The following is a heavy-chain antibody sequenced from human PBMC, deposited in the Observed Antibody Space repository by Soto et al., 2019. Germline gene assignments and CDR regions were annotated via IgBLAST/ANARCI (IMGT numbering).Heavy chain of an antibody. Sequence: XTLSLPCTVSGGSLSGYYWSWIRQPPGKGLEYIGWIYYTGGTNYNASLASRLAISLHTSRNQISLNLHSVTAADTAVYYCARSGLTFEGVVWGQGTTGTVSS. CDR2: IYYTGGT. CDR3: ARSGLTFEGVV. CDR1: GGSLSGYY. V-gene: IGHV4-59*01. D-gene: IGHD3-16*01. J-gene: IGHJ6*02.